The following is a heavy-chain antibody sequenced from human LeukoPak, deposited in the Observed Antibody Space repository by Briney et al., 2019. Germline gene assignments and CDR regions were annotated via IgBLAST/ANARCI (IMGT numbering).Heavy chain of an antibody. V-gene: IGHV5-51*01. Sequence: GESLKISSKSSGYSFTTYWIGWGRQMPGKGLEWMGFIYPGDSDTKYSPSFQVQVSITVDESIYTAYLQWSRQKASDTATYYCARRAADSSSLGYWGQGTLVTVSS. CDR3: ARRAADSSSLGY. CDR2: IYPGDSDT. J-gene: IGHJ4*02. D-gene: IGHD6-6*01. CDR1: GYSFTTYW.